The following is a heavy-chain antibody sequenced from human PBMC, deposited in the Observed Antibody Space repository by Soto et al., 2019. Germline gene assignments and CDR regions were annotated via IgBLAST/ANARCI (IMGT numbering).Heavy chain of an antibody. CDR3: ARHIDGDYVFIGYFDY. CDR1: GGSISSSSYY. D-gene: IGHD4-17*01. V-gene: IGHV4-39*01. CDR2: IYYSGST. J-gene: IGHJ4*02. Sequence: QLQLQESGPGLVKPSETLSLTCTVSGGSISSSSYYWGWIRQPPGKGLEWIGSIYYSGSTYYNPSLKSRVTISVDTSKNQFSLKLSSVTAADTAVYYCARHIDGDYVFIGYFDYWGQGTLVTVSS.